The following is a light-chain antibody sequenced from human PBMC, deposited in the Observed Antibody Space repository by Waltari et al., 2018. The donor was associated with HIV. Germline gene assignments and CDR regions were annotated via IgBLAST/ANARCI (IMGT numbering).Light chain of an antibody. Sequence: SSDLTQPPSVSVSPAQTASLTSSVEKSGDESACWYQQKPGQSPVLVIYQDSKRPAGSPERFSGSNSGNTATLTISGTQAMDEEDDYCQAWDSSTATFGGGTKLTVL. J-gene: IGLJ3*02. CDR2: QDS. CDR3: QAWDSSTAT. CDR1: KSGDES. V-gene: IGLV3-1*01.